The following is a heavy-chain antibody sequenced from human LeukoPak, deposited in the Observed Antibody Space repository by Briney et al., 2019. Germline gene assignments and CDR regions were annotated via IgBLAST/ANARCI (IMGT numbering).Heavy chain of an antibody. CDR2: IYYSGST. V-gene: IGHV4-39*01. CDR3: ARLVVPIVGAAHFDY. J-gene: IGHJ4*02. Sequence: PSETLSLTCTVSGGSISSSSYYWGWIRQPPGKGLEWIGSIYYSGSTYYNPSLKSRVTISVDTSKNQFSLKLSSVTAAGTAVYYWARLVVPIVGAAHFDYWGQGTLVTVSS. CDR1: GGSISSSSYY. D-gene: IGHD1-26*01.